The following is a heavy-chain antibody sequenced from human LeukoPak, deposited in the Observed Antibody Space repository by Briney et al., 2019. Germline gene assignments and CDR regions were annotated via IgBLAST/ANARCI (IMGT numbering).Heavy chain of an antibody. V-gene: IGHV1-8*01. D-gene: IGHD3-3*01. CDR1: GYTFTSYD. J-gene: IGHJ6*03. CDR2: MNPNSGNT. Sequence: GASVKVSCKASGYTFTSYDINWVRQATGQGLEWMGWMNPNSGNTGYAQKFQGRVTMTRNTSISTVYMELSSLRSEDTAVYYCARGPLGITIFGVVIPTGYYYYYMDVWGKGTTVTVSS. CDR3: ARGPLGITIFGVVIPTGYYYYYMDV.